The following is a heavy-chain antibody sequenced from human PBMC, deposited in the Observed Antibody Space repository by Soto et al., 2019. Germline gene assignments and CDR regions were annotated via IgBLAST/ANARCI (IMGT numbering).Heavy chain of an antibody. D-gene: IGHD1-26*01. Sequence: QEQLVESGGDVVQPGRSLTLSCAASGFTFSANAMHWVRQAPGKGLEWVAVIAYDGTIKIYRDSVKGRFTISRDESKRALYLQMNSLRPEDTAVYYCARDKIKGAPDYLDSWGQGTLVTVSS. CDR1: GFTFSANA. J-gene: IGHJ4*02. CDR3: ARDKIKGAPDYLDS. V-gene: IGHV3-30-3*01. CDR2: IAYDGTIK.